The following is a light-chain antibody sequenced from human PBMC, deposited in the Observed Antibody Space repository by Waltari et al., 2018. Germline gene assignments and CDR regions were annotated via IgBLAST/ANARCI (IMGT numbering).Light chain of an antibody. CDR2: GAS. CDR3: QQSFSSPWT. Sequence: DIQMTQSPSSLSASIGDTITVTCRASQNIRTYLNWYQQKPAKAPKLLIFGASSLPRGVPSRFSGRASGTEFTLTITNLQPDDFATYFCQQSFSSPWTFDQGTTV. CDR1: QNIRTY. J-gene: IGKJ1*01. V-gene: IGKV1-39*01.